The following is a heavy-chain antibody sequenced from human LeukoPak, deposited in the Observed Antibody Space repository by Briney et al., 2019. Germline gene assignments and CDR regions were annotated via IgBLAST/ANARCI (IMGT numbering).Heavy chain of an antibody. CDR3: ARLRDDSYGYFDY. Sequence: SETLSLTCTVSGGSISSYYWSWIRQPPGKGLEWIGYIYYSGGTNYNPSLKSRVTISVDTSKNQFSLKLPSVTAADTAVYYCARLRDDSYGYFDYWGLGTLVTVSS. CDR2: IYYSGGT. D-gene: IGHD5-18*01. CDR1: GGSISSYY. J-gene: IGHJ4*02. V-gene: IGHV4-59*08.